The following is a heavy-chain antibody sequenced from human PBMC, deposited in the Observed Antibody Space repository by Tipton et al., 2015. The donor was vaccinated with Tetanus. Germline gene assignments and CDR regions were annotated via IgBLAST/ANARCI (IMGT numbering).Heavy chain of an antibody. J-gene: IGHJ5*02. CDR1: GVSISDKKYY. D-gene: IGHD2/OR15-2a*01. CDR3: ARHLYGYWFDP. V-gene: IGHV4-39*02. CDR2: IYFQGDT. Sequence: TLSLTCTVSGVSISDKKYYWGWIRQAPGKGLEWIASIYFQGDTYYSPSLKSRLTIDVDTSQNLFSLRLTSVTAADTAVYYCARHLYGYWFDPWGQGALVTVSS.